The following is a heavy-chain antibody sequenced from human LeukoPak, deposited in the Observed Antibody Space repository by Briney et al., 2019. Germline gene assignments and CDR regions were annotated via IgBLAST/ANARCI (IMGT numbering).Heavy chain of an antibody. V-gene: IGHV3-23*01. CDR2: IGNTET. CDR1: GFTFDTYA. D-gene: IGHD3-10*01. Sequence: GGSLRLSCAASGFTFDTYAMSWVRQAPGKGLEWVSTIGNTETYYADSVKGRFTNSRDNRQNTVYLQMTSLRAEDTAVYFCAKDAIRGNGIYDAFDIWGQGTRVTVSS. J-gene: IGHJ3*02. CDR3: AKDAIRGNGIYDAFDI.